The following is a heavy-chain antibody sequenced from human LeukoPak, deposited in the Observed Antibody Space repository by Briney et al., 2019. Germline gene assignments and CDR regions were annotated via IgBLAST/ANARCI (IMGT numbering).Heavy chain of an antibody. J-gene: IGHJ4*02. CDR2: ISGDAGST. CDR3: AKDGLYGD. CDR1: GFAFSTYA. D-gene: IGHD3-10*01. Sequence: GGSLRLSCAASGFAFSTYAVSWVRQAPGKGLEWVSVISGDAGSTVYADSVKGRFTISRDNSENTIYLQMDSLRAEDTAVYYCAKDGLYGDWGQGTLVTVSS. V-gene: IGHV3-23*01.